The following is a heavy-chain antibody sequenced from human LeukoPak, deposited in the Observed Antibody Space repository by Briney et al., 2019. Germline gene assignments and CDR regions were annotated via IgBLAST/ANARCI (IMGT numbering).Heavy chain of an antibody. CDR1: GFTFNIYW. CDR2: IRSDGSSN. CDR3: VRDRDWGFDY. Sequence: GGSLRLSCAASGFTFNIYWMSWVRQTPGKGLEWVTFIRSDGSSNYYGDSVKGRFTLSRDNFKNTLSLQMNSLRAEDTAVYYCVRDRDWGFDYWGQGTLVTVSS. V-gene: IGHV3-30*02. J-gene: IGHJ4*02. D-gene: IGHD3/OR15-3a*01.